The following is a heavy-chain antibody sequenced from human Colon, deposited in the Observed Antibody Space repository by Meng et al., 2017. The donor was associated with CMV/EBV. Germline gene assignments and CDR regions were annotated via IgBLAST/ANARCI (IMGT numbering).Heavy chain of an antibody. J-gene: IGHJ4*02. CDR1: GYTFTGYY. CDR2: INPNSGGT. CDR3: ARNLPPTSCLDY. Sequence: ASVKVSCKASGYTFTGYYMHWVRQAPGQGLEWMGWINPNSGGTNYAQKFQGRVTMTRDTSISTAYMELGRLRSDDTAVYYCARNLPPTSCLDYWGQGTLVTVSS. D-gene: IGHD2-2*01. V-gene: IGHV1-2*02.